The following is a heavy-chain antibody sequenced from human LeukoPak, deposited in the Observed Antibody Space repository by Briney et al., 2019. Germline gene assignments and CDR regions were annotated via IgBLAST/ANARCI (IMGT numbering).Heavy chain of an antibody. D-gene: IGHD6-6*01. V-gene: IGHV1-18*01. J-gene: IGHJ3*02. CDR3: ARDYAGGSSSADAFDI. CDR1: GYTFTSYG. Sequence: ASVKVSCKASGYTFTSYGISWVRQAPGQGLEWMGWISAYNGNTNYTQKLQGRVTMTTDTSTSTAYMELRSLRSDDTAVYYCARDYAGGSSSADAFDIWGQGTMVTVSS. CDR2: ISAYNGNT.